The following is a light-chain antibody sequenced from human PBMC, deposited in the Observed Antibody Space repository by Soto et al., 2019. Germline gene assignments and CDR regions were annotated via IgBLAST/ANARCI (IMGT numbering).Light chain of an antibody. CDR3: QQRSNWRMYT. J-gene: IGKJ2*01. Sequence: EIVLTQSPGTLSLSPGERATLSCRASQSVSSYLAWYQQKPGQAPRLLIYDASNRATGIPARFSGSGSGTDFTLTISSLEPEDFAVYYCQQRSNWRMYTFGQGTKVDIK. CDR2: DAS. V-gene: IGKV3-11*01. CDR1: QSVSSY.